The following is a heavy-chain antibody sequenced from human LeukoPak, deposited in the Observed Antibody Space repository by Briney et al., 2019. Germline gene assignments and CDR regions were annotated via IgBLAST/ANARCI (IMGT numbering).Heavy chain of an antibody. CDR2: IYSGGST. D-gene: IGHD3-10*01. CDR3: ARRPSGDY. V-gene: IGHV3-66*04. CDR1: SCTVSSSY. Sequence: GGSLRLSCAASSCTVSSSYMTWDRQAPGKGLEWVSIIYSGGSTYYADSVKGRFTISRDISKNTLYLQMNSLRADDTAVYYCARRPSGDYCGQGTLVTVSS. J-gene: IGHJ4*02.